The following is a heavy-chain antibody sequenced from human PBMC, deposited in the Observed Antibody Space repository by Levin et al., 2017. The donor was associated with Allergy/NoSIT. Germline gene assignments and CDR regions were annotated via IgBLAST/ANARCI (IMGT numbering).Heavy chain of an antibody. CDR1: GGSVSSGSYY. CDR2: IYYSGST. V-gene: IGHV4-61*01. J-gene: IGHJ4*02. Sequence: TPSETLSLTCTVSGGSVSSGSYYWSWIRQPPGKGLEWIGYIYYSGSTNYNPSLKSRVTISVDTSKNQFSLKLSSVTAADTAVYYCARDVRRGQQLAPGYFDYWGQGTLVTVSS. D-gene: IGHD6-13*01. CDR3: ARDVRRGQQLAPGYFDY.